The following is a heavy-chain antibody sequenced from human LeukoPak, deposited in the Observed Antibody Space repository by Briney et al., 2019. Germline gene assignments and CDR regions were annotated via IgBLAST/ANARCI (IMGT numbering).Heavy chain of an antibody. CDR1: GGTFSSYA. D-gene: IGHD1-7*01. CDR2: INPNSGGT. V-gene: IGHV1-2*04. Sequence: ASVKVSCKASGGTFSSYAISWVRQAPGQGLEWMGWINPNSGGTNYAQKFQGWVTMTRDTSISTAYMELSRLRSDDTAVYYCAREYDGTVDYWGQGTLVTVSS. J-gene: IGHJ4*02. CDR3: AREYDGTVDY.